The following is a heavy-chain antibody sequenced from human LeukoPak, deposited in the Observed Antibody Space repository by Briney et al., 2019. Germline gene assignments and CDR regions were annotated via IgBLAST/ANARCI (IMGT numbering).Heavy chain of an antibody. CDR1: GFSFISYG. D-gene: IGHD3-22*01. CDR3: ARETRTYEFDC. V-gene: IGHV3-30*03. J-gene: IGHJ4*02. Sequence: PGGSLRLSCAASGFSFISYGMHWVRQAPGKGLEWVGVISDDGRRKDYADTVKGRFTISRDNSKDTLYLQMTSLRAEDTAVYYCARETRTYEFDCWGQGTLVTVSS. CDR2: ISDDGRRK.